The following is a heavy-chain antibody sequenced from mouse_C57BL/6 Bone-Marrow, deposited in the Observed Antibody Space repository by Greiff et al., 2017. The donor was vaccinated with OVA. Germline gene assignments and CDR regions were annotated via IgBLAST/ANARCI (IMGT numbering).Heavy chain of an antibody. CDR1: GFTFSDYG. CDR3: ARPIYDGYLGVY. J-gene: IGHJ2*01. Sequence: EVKVVESGGGLVKPGGSLKLSCAASGFTFSDYGMHWVRQAPEKGLEWVAYISSGSSTIYYADTVKGRFTISRDNAKNTLFLQMTSLRSEDTAMYYCARPIYDGYLGVYWGQGTTLTVSS. V-gene: IGHV5-17*01. CDR2: ISSGSSTI. D-gene: IGHD2-3*01.